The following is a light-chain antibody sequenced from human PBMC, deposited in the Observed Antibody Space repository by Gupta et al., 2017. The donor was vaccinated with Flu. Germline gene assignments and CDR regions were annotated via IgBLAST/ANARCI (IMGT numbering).Light chain of an antibody. CDR3: QREGYTPYT. CDR1: EGVSRNF. V-gene: IGKV3-20*01. J-gene: IGKJ2*01. Sequence: ENVLTHSPGILSLSPVERATVLCRASEGVSRNFLGWYQQKPGQAPRLLIADASRSATGVPDRFSGSGSGKDFTLTISRVDPEDFAVYYCQREGYTPYTFGQGTKMEIK. CDR2: DAS.